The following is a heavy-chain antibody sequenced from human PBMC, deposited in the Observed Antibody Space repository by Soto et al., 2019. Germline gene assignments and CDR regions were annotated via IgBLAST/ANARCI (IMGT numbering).Heavy chain of an antibody. V-gene: IGHV3-48*04. CDR2: ISSSSSTI. J-gene: IGHJ4*02. D-gene: IGHD3-16*01. Sequence: GGSLRLSCAASGFTFSSYSMNWVRQAPGKGLEWVSYISSSSSTIYYAGSVKGRFTISRDNAKNSLYLQMNSLRAEDAAVYYCARDNRDLVYWGQGTLVTVSS. CDR1: GFTFSSYS. CDR3: ARDNRDLVY.